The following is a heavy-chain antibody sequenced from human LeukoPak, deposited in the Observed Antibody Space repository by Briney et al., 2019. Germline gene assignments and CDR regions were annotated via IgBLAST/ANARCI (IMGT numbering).Heavy chain of an antibody. Sequence: PSETLSLTCTVSDDSITMYYWSWIRQSPGKGLEWIGYIYYDGSTNYNPSLRGRVTISVDTPKNQFSLKLSSVTAAETAVYYCAREGRYRYGYNEYHLYMDIWGKGTTVTVSS. CDR3: AREGRYRYGYNEYHLYMDI. CDR1: DDSITMYY. CDR2: IYYDGST. V-gene: IGHV4-59*12. D-gene: IGHD5-18*01. J-gene: IGHJ6*03.